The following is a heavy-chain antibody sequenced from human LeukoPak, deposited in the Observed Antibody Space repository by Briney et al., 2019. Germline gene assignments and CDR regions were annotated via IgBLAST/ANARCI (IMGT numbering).Heavy chain of an antibody. V-gene: IGHV4-34*01. J-gene: IGHJ4*02. CDR2: INHSGST. CDR3: ARGFGSGSYYNY. CDR1: GGSFSGYY. Sequence: KPSETLSLTCAVYGGSFSGYYWSWIRQPPGKGLEWIGEINHSGSTNYNPSLKSRVTISVDTSKNQFSLKLSSMTAADTAVYYCARGFGSGSYYNYWGQGTLVTVSS. D-gene: IGHD3-10*01.